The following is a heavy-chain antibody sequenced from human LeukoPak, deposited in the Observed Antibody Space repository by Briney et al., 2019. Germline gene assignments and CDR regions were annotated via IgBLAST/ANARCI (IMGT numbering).Heavy chain of an antibody. CDR2: NSGSGGNT. CDR3: AKDTAARPYYFDY. CDR1: GLTFSRHA. Sequence: GGSLSLSCAASGLTFSRHAMIWVRDAPGKGLEGVSVNSGSGGNTYYADSVKGRFTISRDNSKNTLYLQMNSLRAEDTSVYYCAKDTAARPYYFDYWGQGTLVTVSS. D-gene: IGHD6-6*01. J-gene: IGHJ4*02. V-gene: IGHV3-23*01.